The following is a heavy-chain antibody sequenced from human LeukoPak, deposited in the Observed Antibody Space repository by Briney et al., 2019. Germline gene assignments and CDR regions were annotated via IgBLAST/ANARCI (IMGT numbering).Heavy chain of an antibody. D-gene: IGHD6-13*01. CDR2: IYSGDGT. CDR1: GFTVSSNY. V-gene: IGHV3-66*01. J-gene: IGHJ4*02. Sequence: PGGSLRLSCAASGFTVSSNYMSWVRQAPGKGLEWVSVIYSGDGTYYADSVKGRFTISRDNSKNTLYLQMNSLRAEDTAVYCCAKDQGPLAAAGTGCVYWGQGTLVTVSS. CDR3: AKDQGPLAAAGTGCVY.